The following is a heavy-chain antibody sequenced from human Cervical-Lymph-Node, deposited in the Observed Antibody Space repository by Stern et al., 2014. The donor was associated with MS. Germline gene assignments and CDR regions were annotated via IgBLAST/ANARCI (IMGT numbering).Heavy chain of an antibody. V-gene: IGHV5-51*01. CDR2: IYPGDSDT. D-gene: IGHD5-12*01. CDR3: ARAAYSGYDKESYYYYGMDV. Sequence: VQLVQSGAEVKKPGGSLKISCKGSGYNFTTYWIGWVRQMPGKGLEWMGIIYPGDSDTRYSPSFQGQVTISADKSISTAYLQWSSLKASDTAMYYCARAAYSGYDKESYYYYGMDVWGQGTTVTVSS. J-gene: IGHJ6*02. CDR1: GYNFTTYW.